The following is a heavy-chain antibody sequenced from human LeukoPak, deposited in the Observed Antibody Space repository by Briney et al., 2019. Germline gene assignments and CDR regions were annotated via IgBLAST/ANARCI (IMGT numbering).Heavy chain of an antibody. CDR3: ARDRSDYGGQHFDY. J-gene: IGHJ4*02. CDR2: ISSSSSYI. Sequence: PGGSLRLSCAASGSTFSSYSMNWVRQAPGKGLEWVSSISSSSSYIYYADSVKGRFTISRDNAKNSLYLQMNSLRAEDTAVYYCARDRSDYGGQHFDYWGQGTLVTVSS. D-gene: IGHD4-23*01. V-gene: IGHV3-21*01. CDR1: GSTFSSYS.